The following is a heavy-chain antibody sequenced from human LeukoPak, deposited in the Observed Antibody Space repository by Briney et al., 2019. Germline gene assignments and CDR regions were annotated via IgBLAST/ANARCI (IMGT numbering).Heavy chain of an antibody. CDR1: GYTFTSYG. V-gene: IGHV1-18*01. Sequence: ASVKVSCKASGYTFTSYGISWVRQAPGQGLEWMGWISAYNGNTNYAQKLQGRVTMTTDTSTSTAYKELRSLRSDDTAVYYCARDQPQTGTTAIVYYYYYYGMDVWGQGTTVTVSS. D-gene: IGHD1-7*01. J-gene: IGHJ6*02. CDR3: ARDQPQTGTTAIVYYYYYYGMDV. CDR2: ISAYNGNT.